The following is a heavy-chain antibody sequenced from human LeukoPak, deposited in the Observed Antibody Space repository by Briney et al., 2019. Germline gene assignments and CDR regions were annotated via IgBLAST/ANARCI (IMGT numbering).Heavy chain of an antibody. D-gene: IGHD3-3*01. J-gene: IGHJ6*03. CDR2: IRHDGSNK. Sequence: SGGSLRLSCAASGFTFISYGMHWVRQAPGKGLEWVTFIRHDGSNKYYADSVKGRFIISRDNSKNTLYLQMNSLRAEDTAVYYCARDHAFSYYYYYMDVWGKGTTVTVSS. V-gene: IGHV3-30*02. CDR1: GFTFISYG. CDR3: ARDHAFSYYYYYMDV.